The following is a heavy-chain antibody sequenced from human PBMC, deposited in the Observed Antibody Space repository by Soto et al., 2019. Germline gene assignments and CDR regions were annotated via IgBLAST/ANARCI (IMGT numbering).Heavy chain of an antibody. CDR3: ARVSYSNRY. J-gene: IGHJ4*01. CDR2: ISSGGSTI. Sequence: GGSLRLSCAASGFTFSSYEMNWVRQAPGKGLEWVSYISSGGSTIYYADSVKGRFTISRDNAKNSLYLQMNSLRAEDTAVYYCARVSYSNRYWGHGTLVTVSS. V-gene: IGHV3-48*03. D-gene: IGHD4-4*01. CDR1: GFTFSSYE.